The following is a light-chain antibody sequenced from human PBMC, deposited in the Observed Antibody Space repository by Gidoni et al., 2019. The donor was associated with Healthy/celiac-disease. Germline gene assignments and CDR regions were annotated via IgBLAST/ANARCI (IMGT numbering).Light chain of an antibody. CDR1: SSDVGGYNY. CDR3: SSYTSSSTQV. J-gene: IGLJ3*02. CDR2: DVS. V-gene: IGLV2-14*01. Sequence: QSALTQPASVSGSPGQSITISCTGTSSDVGGYNYVSWYQQHPGKAPKLMIYDVSNRPSGVSNRFSGSKSGNTASLTISGLQAEDEADYYCSSYTSSSTQVFGRGTKLTGL.